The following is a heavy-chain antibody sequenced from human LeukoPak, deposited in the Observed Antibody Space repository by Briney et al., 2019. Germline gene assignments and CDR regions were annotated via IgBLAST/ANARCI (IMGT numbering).Heavy chain of an antibody. V-gene: IGHV3-30*04. CDR1: GFTFSSYA. D-gene: IGHD3-3*01. Sequence: SGGSLRLSCAASGFTFSSYAMHWVRQAPGKGLEWVAVISYGGSNKYYADSVKGRFTISRDNAKNSLYLQMNSLSAEDTAVYYCARTTYYDFWSGHYTSSRVYYYMDVWGKGTTVTVSS. CDR2: ISYGGSNK. CDR3: ARTTYYDFWSGHYTSSRVYYYMDV. J-gene: IGHJ6*03.